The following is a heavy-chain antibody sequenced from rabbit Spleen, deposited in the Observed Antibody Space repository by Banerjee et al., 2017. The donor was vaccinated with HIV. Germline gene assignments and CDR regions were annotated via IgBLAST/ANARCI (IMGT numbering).Heavy chain of an antibody. V-gene: IGHV1S40*01. CDR2: IVSDSTDST. Sequence: QSLEESGGDLVKPGASLTLTCKASGFSFSSGYNMCWVRQAPGKGLEWIGCIVSDSTDSTWYASWVNGRFTISKTSSTTVTLQMTSLTAADTATYFCARSRGIGGDTYVFNLWGQGTLVTVS. CDR3: ARSRGIGGDTYVFNL. J-gene: IGHJ4*01. D-gene: IGHD6-1*01. CDR1: GFSFSSGYN.